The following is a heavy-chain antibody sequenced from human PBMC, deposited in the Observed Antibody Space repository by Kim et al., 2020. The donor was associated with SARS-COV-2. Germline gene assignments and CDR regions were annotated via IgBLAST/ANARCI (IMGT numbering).Heavy chain of an antibody. Sequence: GGSLRLSCTASGFTFGDYAMSWVRQAPGKGLEWVGFIRSKAYGGTTEYAASVKGRFTISRDDSKSIAYLQMNSLKTEDTAVYYCTRDRTYYYDSSGYGDYDYWGQGTLVTVSS. D-gene: IGHD3-22*01. CDR2: IRSKAYGGTT. CDR3: TRDRTYYYDSSGYGDYDY. J-gene: IGHJ4*02. V-gene: IGHV3-49*04. CDR1: GFTFGDYA.